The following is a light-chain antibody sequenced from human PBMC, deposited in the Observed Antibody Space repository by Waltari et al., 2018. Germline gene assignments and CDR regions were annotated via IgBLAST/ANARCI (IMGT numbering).Light chain of an antibody. V-gene: IGKV1-33*01. CDR3: QQYDNLPIT. CDR2: DAS. Sequence: DIQMTQSPSSLSASVGDRVTITCQASHDSSNYLNWYQQKPGKAPKLLIYDASNLETGVPSRVSGSGSGTDVTFTISSLQPEDIATYYCQQYDNLPITFGQGTRLEIK. CDR1: HDSSNY. J-gene: IGKJ5*01.